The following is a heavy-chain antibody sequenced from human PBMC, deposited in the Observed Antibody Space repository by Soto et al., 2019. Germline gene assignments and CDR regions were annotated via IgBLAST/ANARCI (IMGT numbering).Heavy chain of an antibody. J-gene: IGHJ6*02. D-gene: IGHD3-10*01. CDR1: GFTFSSYG. CDR2: ISYDGSNK. V-gene: IGHV3-30*18. Sequence: GGSLRLSCAASGFTFSSYGMHWVRQAPGKGLEWVAVISYDGSNKYYADSVKGRFTISRDNSKNTLYLQMNSLRAEDTAVYYCAKGFPYGSGIYGMDVWGQGTTVTV. CDR3: AKGFPYGSGIYGMDV.